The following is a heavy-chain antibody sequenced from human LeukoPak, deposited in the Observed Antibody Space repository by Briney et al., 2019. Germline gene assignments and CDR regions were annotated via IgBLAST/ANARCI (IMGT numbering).Heavy chain of an antibody. CDR3: ARLTVKVEGYDY. D-gene: IGHD4/OR15-4a*01. Sequence: GSLRLSCAASGFSFSSHSMNWVRLAPGKGLEWISYISSSSSTIYYADSVKGRFTVSRDNAKNSLYLQMNSLRAEDTAVYYCARLTVKVEGYDYWGQGTLVTVSS. J-gene: IGHJ4*02. CDR2: ISSSSSTI. V-gene: IGHV3-48*01. CDR1: GFSFSSHS.